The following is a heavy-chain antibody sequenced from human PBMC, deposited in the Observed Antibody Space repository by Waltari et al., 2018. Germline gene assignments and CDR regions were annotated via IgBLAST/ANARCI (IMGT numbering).Heavy chain of an antibody. CDR3: ARNPEENCSGGSCYSEGFDY. D-gene: IGHD2-15*01. J-gene: IGHJ4*02. CDR1: GGSISSYY. Sequence: QVQLQESGPGLVKPSETLSLTCTVSGGSISSYYWSWLRQPAGKGLEWIGRIYTSGSTNYNPSLKSRVTMSVDTSKNQFSLKLSSVTAADTAVYYCARNPEENCSGGSCYSEGFDYWGQGTLVTVSS. V-gene: IGHV4-4*07. CDR2: IYTSGST.